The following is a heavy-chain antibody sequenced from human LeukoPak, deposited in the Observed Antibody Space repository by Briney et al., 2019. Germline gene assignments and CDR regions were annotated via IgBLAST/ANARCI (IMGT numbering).Heavy chain of an antibody. CDR2: INHSGST. Sequence: SETLSLTCGVYGGSFNNYYWVSWIRQPLGKGLEWIGEINHSGSTYYNPSLKSRVTISVDTSKNQFSLQLTSVTAADTAVYYCGTGDGERESWGQGTLVTVSS. D-gene: IGHD4-17*01. CDR1: GGSFNNYY. CDR3: GTGDGERES. V-gene: IGHV4-34*01. J-gene: IGHJ5*02.